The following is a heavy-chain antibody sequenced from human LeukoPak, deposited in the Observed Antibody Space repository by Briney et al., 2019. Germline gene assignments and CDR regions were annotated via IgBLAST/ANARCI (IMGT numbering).Heavy chain of an antibody. CDR3: ARDPRDIVVVPAVINFDY. J-gene: IGHJ4*02. V-gene: IGHV1-18*04. CDR2: ISAYNGNT. Sequence: ASVKVSCKASGYTFTSYGISWVRQAPGQGLEWMGWISAYNGNTNYAQKLQGRVTMTTDTSTSTACMELRSLRSDDTAVYYCARDPRDIVVVPAVINFDYWGQGTLVTVSS. CDR1: GYTFTSYG. D-gene: IGHD2-2*01.